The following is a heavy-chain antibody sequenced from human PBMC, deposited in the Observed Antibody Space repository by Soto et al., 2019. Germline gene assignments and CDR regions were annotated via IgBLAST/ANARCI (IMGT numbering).Heavy chain of an antibody. CDR2: IYYNGDT. D-gene: IGHD7-27*01. Sequence: QVQLQESGPGLVKHSQTLSLTCTVSGGSISSGGYYWSWIRQHPGKGLEWIGYIYYNGDTYYNPSRKRRVSISLDTSKNQFSLRLTSVTAADTAVYYCARSHRDNWGSPDYFDYWGQGTLVTVSS. V-gene: IGHV4-31*03. J-gene: IGHJ4*02. CDR3: ARSHRDNWGSPDYFDY. CDR1: GGSISSGGYY.